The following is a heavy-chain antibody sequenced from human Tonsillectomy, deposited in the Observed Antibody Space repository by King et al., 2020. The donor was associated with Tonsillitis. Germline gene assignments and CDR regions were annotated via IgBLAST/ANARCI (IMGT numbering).Heavy chain of an antibody. V-gene: IGHV1-69*11. CDR1: GGTFSTYG. D-gene: IGHD5-18*01. J-gene: IGHJ4*02. Sequence: QLVQSGAEVKKPGSSVKVSCKASGGTFSTYGINWVRQAPGQGLEWMGSLMPILRTPNYAQKFQVRLTMTADDSTSTAYMELSSLRSDNTAVYYCARDLGVDTGLDYWGQGTLVTVSS. CDR3: ARDLGVDTGLDY. CDR2: LMPILRTP.